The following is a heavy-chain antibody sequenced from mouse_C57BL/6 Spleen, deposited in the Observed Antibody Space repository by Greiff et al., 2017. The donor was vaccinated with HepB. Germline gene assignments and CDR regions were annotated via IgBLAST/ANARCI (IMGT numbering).Heavy chain of an antibody. J-gene: IGHJ4*01. CDR3: ARIRYYYAMDY. CDR2: IDASDSYT. Sequence: QVQLQQPGAELVKPGASVKLSCKASGYTFTSYWMQWVKQRPGQGLEWIGEIDASDSYTNYNQKFKGKATLTVDTSSITSYMQLSSLTSEDSAVYYCARIRYYYAMDYWGQGTSVTVSS. CDR1: GYTFTSYW. V-gene: IGHV1-50*01.